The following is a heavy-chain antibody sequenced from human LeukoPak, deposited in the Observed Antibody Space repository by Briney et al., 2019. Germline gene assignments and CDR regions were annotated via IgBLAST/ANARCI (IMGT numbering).Heavy chain of an antibody. J-gene: IGHJ6*03. Sequence: ASVKVSCKASGYIFTDYAIHWLRQAPGQRPEWMGWMNAGNGNTKYSQKFQGRITLVRDTSAATAYMELSSLRHDDLAVYYCARGRGTSGSNRDFYYYYYMDVWGKGTTVTVSS. CDR1: GYIFTDYA. CDR2: MNAGNGNT. V-gene: IGHV1-3*01. D-gene: IGHD2-15*01. CDR3: ARGRGTSGSNRDFYYYYYMDV.